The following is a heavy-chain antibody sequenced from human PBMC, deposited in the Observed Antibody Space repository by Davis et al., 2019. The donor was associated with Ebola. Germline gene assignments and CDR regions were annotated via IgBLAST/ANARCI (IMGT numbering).Heavy chain of an antibody. CDR1: GFTFRSYD. CDR2: IGTTGDT. D-gene: IGHD3-10*02. V-gene: IGHV3-13*01. J-gene: IGHJ4*02. CDR3: ARAMFGYSNFDY. Sequence: GESLKISCVASGFTFRSYDMHWVRQTTGKGLEWVSAIGTTGDTYYSGSVKGRFTIPRENAKNSLYLQMNSLRAGDTAVYYCARAMFGYSNFDYWGQGTLVTVSS.